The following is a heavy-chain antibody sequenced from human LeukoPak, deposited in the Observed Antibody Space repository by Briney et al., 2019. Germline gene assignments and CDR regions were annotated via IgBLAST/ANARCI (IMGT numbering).Heavy chain of an antibody. CDR1: GFTFSSYS. Sequence: PGGSLRLSCAASGFTFSSYSMNWVRQAPGKGLEWVSFISSSSSYIYYADSVQGRFTISRDNSKNTLYLQMNSLSPEDTAIYYCAKSLPLAGRRPFFFDYWGQGTLVTVSS. V-gene: IGHV3-21*04. CDR2: ISSSSSYI. D-gene: IGHD6-19*01. J-gene: IGHJ4*02. CDR3: AKSLPLAGRRPFFFDY.